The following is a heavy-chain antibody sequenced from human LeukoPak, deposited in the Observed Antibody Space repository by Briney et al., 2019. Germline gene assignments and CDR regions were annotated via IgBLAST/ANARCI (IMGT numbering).Heavy chain of an antibody. CDR3: AELGITMIGGV. D-gene: IGHD3-10*02. CDR2: ISSSGITI. CDR1: GFTFSTYD. V-gene: IGHV3-48*03. Sequence: GGSLRLSCAASGFTFSTYDMNWVRQAPGKGLEWISCISSSGITIFYADSVKGRFTISRDNAKNSLYLQMNSLRAEDTAVYYCAELGITMIGGVWGKGTTVTISS. J-gene: IGHJ6*04.